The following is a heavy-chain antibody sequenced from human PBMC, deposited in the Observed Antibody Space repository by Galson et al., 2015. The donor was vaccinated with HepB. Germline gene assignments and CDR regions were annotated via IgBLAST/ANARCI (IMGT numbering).Heavy chain of an antibody. D-gene: IGHD2-2*01. CDR2: ISGSGGST. V-gene: IGHV3-23*01. CDR1: GFTFSSYA. CDR3: AKDPDIVVVPAANFDY. J-gene: IGHJ4*02. Sequence: SLRLSCAASGFTFSSYAMSWVRQAPGKGLEWVSAISGSGGSTYYADSVKGRFTISRDNSKNTLYLQMNSLRAEDTAVYYCAKDPDIVVVPAANFDYWGQGTLVTVSS.